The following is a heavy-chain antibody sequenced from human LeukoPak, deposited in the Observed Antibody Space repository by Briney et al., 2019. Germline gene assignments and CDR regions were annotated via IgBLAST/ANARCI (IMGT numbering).Heavy chain of an antibody. CDR2: IYTSGST. D-gene: IGHD2-2*01. J-gene: IGHJ6*02. CDR1: GGSFSGYY. V-gene: IGHV4-59*10. CDR3: ARESCSSTSCYDAYYYYGMDV. Sequence: SETLSLTCAVYGGSFSGYYWSWIRQPAGKGLEWIGRIYTSGSTNYNPSLKSRVTMSVDTSKNQFSLKLSSVTAADTAVYYCARESCSSTSCYDAYYYYGMDVWGQGTTVTVSS.